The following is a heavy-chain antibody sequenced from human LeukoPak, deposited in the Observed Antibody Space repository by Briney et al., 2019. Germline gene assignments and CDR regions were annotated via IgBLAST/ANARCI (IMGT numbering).Heavy chain of an antibody. Sequence: SETLSLTCAVYGGSFSGYYWSWIRQPPGKGLEWIGEINHSGSTNYNPSLKSRVTISIDTSKNQFPLKPSSVTAADTAVYYCARHVVGPGYSSVSNLDYWGQGTLVTVSS. CDR2: INHSGST. CDR3: ARHVVGPGYSSVSNLDY. J-gene: IGHJ4*02. D-gene: IGHD2-21*01. V-gene: IGHV4-34*01. CDR1: GGSFSGYY.